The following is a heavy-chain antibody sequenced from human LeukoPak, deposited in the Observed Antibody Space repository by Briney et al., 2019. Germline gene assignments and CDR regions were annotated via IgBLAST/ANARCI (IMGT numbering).Heavy chain of an antibody. CDR3: ARTYCSGGSCHFDY. Sequence: PSETLSLTCTVSGGSIRSYYWSWIRQPPGKGLEWVGYIFYSGTTDSNPSLKSRVTISVDTSKNQFSLKLSSVTAADTAVYYYARTYCSGGSCHFDYWGQGTLVTVSS. D-gene: IGHD2-15*01. CDR2: IFYSGTT. J-gene: IGHJ4*02. CDR1: GGSIRSYY. V-gene: IGHV4-59*08.